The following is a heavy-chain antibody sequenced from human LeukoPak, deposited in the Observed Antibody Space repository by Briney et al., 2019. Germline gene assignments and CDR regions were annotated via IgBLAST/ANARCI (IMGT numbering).Heavy chain of an antibody. CDR2: MNPNSGNT. D-gene: IGHD4-17*01. Sequence: GASVKVSCKASGYTFTSYGISWVRQAPGQGLEWMGWMNPNSGNTGYAQKFQGRVTMTRNTSISTAYMELSSLRSEDTAVYYCAIDYGDYFDYWGQGTLVTVSS. J-gene: IGHJ4*02. CDR3: AIDYGDYFDY. CDR1: GYTFTSYG. V-gene: IGHV1-8*02.